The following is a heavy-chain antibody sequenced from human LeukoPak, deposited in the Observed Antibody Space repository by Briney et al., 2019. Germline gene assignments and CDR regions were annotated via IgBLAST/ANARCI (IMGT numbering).Heavy chain of an antibody. Sequence: GGSLRLSCAASGFTFSSYSMNWVRQAPGKGLEWVSSISSSSSYIYYADSVKGRFTISRDNAKNSLYLQMNSLRAEDMAVYYWGKDGRGAVAGFDYWGQGTLVTVSS. CDR3: GKDGRGAVAGFDY. CDR1: GFTFSSYS. CDR2: ISSSSSYI. J-gene: IGHJ4*02. V-gene: IGHV3-21*01. D-gene: IGHD6-19*01.